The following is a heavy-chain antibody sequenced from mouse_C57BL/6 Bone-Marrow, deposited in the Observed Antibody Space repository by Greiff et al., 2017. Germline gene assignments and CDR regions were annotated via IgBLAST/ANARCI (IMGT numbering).Heavy chain of an antibody. J-gene: IGHJ3*01. CDR3: ARLGCGSHRECAD. CDR2: INPSSGYT. D-gene: IGHD1-1*01. CDR1: GYTFTSYT. Sequence: QVQLQQSGAELARPGASVKMSCTASGYTFTSYTMHWVQQRPGQGLEWIGYINPSSGYTKYNAQFKDKATLTADKSSSTAYMQLSGLTTEDSSVYYCARLGCGSHRECADWGQGTLVTVSA. V-gene: IGHV1-4*01.